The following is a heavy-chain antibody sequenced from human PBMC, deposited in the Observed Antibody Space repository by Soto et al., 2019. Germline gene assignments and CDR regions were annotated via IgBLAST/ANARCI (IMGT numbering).Heavy chain of an antibody. V-gene: IGHV1-2*02. D-gene: IGHD4-17*01. J-gene: IGHJ5*02. CDR2: INPNSGGT. Sequence: ASVKVSCKASGFTFTGHYIHWVRQAPGQGLEWMGWINPNSGGTSYAQKFQGRVTMTRDTSITTAYMELSRLSSDDTAVYYCARVVYGGNSGNWFDPWGQGTLVTVSS. CDR3: ARVVYGGNSGNWFDP. CDR1: GFTFTGHY.